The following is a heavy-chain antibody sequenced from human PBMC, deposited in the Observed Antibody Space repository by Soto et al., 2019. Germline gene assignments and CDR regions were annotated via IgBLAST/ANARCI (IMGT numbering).Heavy chain of an antibody. J-gene: IGHJ3*02. CDR3: ARDRYCSGGSCYSHDAFDI. CDR1: GGTFSSYT. Sequence: SVKVSCKASGGTFSSYTISWVRQAPGQGLEWMGRIIPILGIANYAQKFQGRVTITADKSTSTAYMELSSLRSEDTAVYYCARDRYCSGGSCYSHDAFDIWGQGTMVTVSS. V-gene: IGHV1-69*04. CDR2: IIPILGIA. D-gene: IGHD2-15*01.